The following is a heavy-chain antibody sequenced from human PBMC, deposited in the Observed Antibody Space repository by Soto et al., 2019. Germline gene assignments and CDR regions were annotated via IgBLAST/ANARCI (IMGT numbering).Heavy chain of an antibody. Sequence: PGGSLRLSCAASGFTVSSKYMSWVRQAPGKGLEWVSIIQSGGPTYYADSVKGRFTISRDNAENTLYLQMNSLRAEDTAVYYCARSYYDFWSGYYEGGPFDYWGQGTLVTVS. D-gene: IGHD3-3*01. CDR3: ARSYYDFWSGYYEGGPFDY. CDR2: IQSGGPT. V-gene: IGHV3-66*01. CDR1: GFTVSSKY. J-gene: IGHJ4*02.